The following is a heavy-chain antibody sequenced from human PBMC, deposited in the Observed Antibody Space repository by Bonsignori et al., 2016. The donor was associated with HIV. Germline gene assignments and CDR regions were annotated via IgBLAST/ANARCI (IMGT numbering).Heavy chain of an antibody. CDR2: IIPILGIA. J-gene: IGHJ3*02. Sequence: WVRQAPGQGLEWMGGIIPILGIANYAQKFQGRVTITADESTSTAYMELSSLRSEDTAVYYCARGTYYYDSSGYSRKSAFDIWGQGTMVTVSS. V-gene: IGHV1-69*10. D-gene: IGHD3-22*01. CDR3: ARGTYYYDSSGYSRKSAFDI.